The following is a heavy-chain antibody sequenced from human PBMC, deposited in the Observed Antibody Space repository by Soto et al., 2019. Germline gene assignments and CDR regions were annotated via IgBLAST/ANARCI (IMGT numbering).Heavy chain of an antibody. Sequence: KPSETLSLTCTVSGGSISSGDYYWSWIRQPPGKGLEWIGYIYYSGSTYYNPSLKSRVTISVDTSKNQFSLKLSSVTAADTAVYYCAREGGYYDSSGYYYSWFDPWGQGTLVTVSS. V-gene: IGHV4-30-4*01. J-gene: IGHJ5*02. D-gene: IGHD3-22*01. CDR2: IYYSGST. CDR1: GGSISSGDYY. CDR3: AREGGYYDSSGYYYSWFDP.